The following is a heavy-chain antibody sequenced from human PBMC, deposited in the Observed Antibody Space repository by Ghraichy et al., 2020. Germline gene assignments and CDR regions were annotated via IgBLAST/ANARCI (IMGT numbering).Heavy chain of an antibody. CDR1: GYSFTSYW. V-gene: IGHV5-51*01. D-gene: IGHD3-22*01. CDR2: IYPGDSDT. CDR3: ARQGVPDSSGYYQTHDAFDI. Sequence: GESLNISCKGSGYSFTSYWIGWVRQMPGKGLEWMGIIYPGDSDTRYSPSFQGQVTISADKSISTAYLQWSSLKASDTAMYYCARQGVPDSSGYYQTHDAFDIWGQGTMVTVSS. J-gene: IGHJ3*02.